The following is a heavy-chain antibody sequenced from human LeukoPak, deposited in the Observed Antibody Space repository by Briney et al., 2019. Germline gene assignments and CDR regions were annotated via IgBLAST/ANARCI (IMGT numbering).Heavy chain of an antibody. V-gene: IGHV4-59*08. Sequence: SETLSLTSTVSGGSISSYYWSWVRQPPGKGLEWIGYIYYSGSTNYNPSLKSRVTISVETSKNQFSLKLSSVTAADTAVYYCARHQMATISHFDYWGQGTLVTVSS. CDR1: GGSISSYY. CDR3: ARHQMATISHFDY. J-gene: IGHJ4*02. CDR2: IYYSGST. D-gene: IGHD5-24*01.